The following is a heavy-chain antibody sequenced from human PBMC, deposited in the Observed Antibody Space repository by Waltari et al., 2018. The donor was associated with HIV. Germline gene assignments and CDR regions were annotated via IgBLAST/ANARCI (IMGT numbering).Heavy chain of an antibody. Sequence: QVQLVESGGGVVQPGTSLTLSCAVSGFTFSNFAIHWVRQSPGKQWEWLAVCWSDGAESSYADSVKGRFTISKDSSQKTLYLHLTSLRAEDTALYYCARGYSSSRWIPLYHWGRGTLVTVSS. CDR2: CWSDGAES. V-gene: IGHV3-33*01. CDR3: ARGYSSSRWIPLYH. J-gene: IGHJ4*02. CDR1: GFTFSNFA. D-gene: IGHD6-6*01.